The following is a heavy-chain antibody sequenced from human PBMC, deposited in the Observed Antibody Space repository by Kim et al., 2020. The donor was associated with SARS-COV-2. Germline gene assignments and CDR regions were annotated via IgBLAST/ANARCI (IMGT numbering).Heavy chain of an antibody. CDR2: INYSGYT. CDR3: ARGGPIVLAGKPPSYFDS. CDR1: GGSFSGYY. D-gene: IGHD3-9*01. V-gene: IGHV4-34*01. J-gene: IGHJ4*02. Sequence: SETLSLTCAASGGSFSGYYWTWIRQPPGKGLQWIGQINYSGYTDYNPSLKSRVTISLDTSTSQFSLRLRSMTAADTAVYYCARGGPIVLAGKPPSYFDSWGQGTLVTGSS.